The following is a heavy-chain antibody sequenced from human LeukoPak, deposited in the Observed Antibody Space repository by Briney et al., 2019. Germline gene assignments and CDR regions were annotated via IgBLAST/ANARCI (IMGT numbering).Heavy chain of an antibody. D-gene: IGHD4-23*01. CDR1: GFTFSSFW. Sequence: GGSLRLSCVASGFTFSSFWMHWVRQAPGKGLVWVSRTNTDGSSTSYADSVKGRFTISRDNAKNTLYLQMNNLRTEDTAVYYCIRGLGGTSDYWGQGTLVTVSS. J-gene: IGHJ4*02. CDR2: TNTDGSST. CDR3: IRGLGGTSDY. V-gene: IGHV3-74*01.